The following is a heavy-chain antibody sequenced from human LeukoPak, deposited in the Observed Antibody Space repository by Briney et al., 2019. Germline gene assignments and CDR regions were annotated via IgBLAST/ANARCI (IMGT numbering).Heavy chain of an antibody. J-gene: IGHJ4*02. CDR3: ARDPADWMMDYFDY. Sequence: GGSLRLSCAASGFTFSSYAMHWVRQAPGKGLEYVSAISSNGGSTYYANSVKGRFTISRDNSKNTLYLQMGSLRAEDMAVYYCARDPADWMMDYFDYWGQGTLVTVSS. V-gene: IGHV3-64*01. CDR2: ISSNGGST. D-gene: IGHD2-21*01. CDR1: GFTFSSYA.